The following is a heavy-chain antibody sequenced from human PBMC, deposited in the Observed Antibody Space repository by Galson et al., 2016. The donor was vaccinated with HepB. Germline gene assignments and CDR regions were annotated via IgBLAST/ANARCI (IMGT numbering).Heavy chain of an antibody. CDR3: VRELRTGL. CDR2: LNPDRSLI. J-gene: IGHJ4*02. V-gene: IGHV3-74*01. Sequence: SLRLSCAASGFTFSTYWMYWVRQTPGKGLMCVSRLNPDRSLINYADSVKGRFTISKDNAKSTLYLQMNSLRVEDTAVYYCVRELRTGLWGQGILVTVSS. D-gene: IGHD1-14*01. CDR1: GFTFSTYW.